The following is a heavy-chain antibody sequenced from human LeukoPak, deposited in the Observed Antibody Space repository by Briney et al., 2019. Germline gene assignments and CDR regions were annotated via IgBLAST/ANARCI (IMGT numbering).Heavy chain of an antibody. J-gene: IGHJ4*02. CDR2: IYHSGST. D-gene: IGHD5-12*01. CDR1: GYSISSGYY. CDR3: ARLKSGYSGYVVR. V-gene: IGHV4-38-2*02. Sequence: PSETLSLTCTVSGYSISSGYYWGWIRQPPGKGLEWIGSIYHSGSTYYNPSLKSRVTISVDTSKNQFSLKLSSVTAADTAVYYCARLKSGYSGYVVRWGQGTLVTVSS.